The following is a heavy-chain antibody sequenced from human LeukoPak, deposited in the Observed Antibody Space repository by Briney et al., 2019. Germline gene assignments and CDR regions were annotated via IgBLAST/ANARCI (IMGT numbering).Heavy chain of an antibody. D-gene: IGHD1-1*01. CDR3: ARGGNPIYYYYLDV. CDR2: IPYGGNNE. CDR1: GFTFSSSP. J-gene: IGHJ6*03. V-gene: IGHV3-30-3*01. Sequence: PGGSLRLSCAASGFTFSSSPMHWVRQAPGKGLEWVAVIPYGGNNEDYADSVKGRFTISRDNSKNTLYLQMNSLRAEDTAVYHCARGGNPIYYYYLDVWGKGTTVTVSS.